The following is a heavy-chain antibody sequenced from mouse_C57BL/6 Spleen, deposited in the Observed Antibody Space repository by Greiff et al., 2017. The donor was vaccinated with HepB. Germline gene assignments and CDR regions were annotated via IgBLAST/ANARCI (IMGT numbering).Heavy chain of an antibody. CDR3: AKGATVVANYFDY. CDR1: GFSLTSYG. D-gene: IGHD1-1*01. CDR2: IWRGGST. Sequence: VQLQESGPGLVQPSQSLSITCTVSGFSLTSYGVHWVRQSPGKGLEWLGVIWRGGSTDYNAAFMSRLSITKDNSKSQVFFKMNSLQADDTAIYYCAKGATVVANYFDYWGQGTTLTVSS. J-gene: IGHJ2*01. V-gene: IGHV2-5*01.